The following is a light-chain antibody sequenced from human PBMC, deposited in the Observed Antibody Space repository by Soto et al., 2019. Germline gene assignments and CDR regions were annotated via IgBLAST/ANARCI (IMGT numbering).Light chain of an antibody. CDR3: SSFTNGGTCV. Sequence: QSALTQPASVSGSPGQSITISCTGTNSDVGSHNFVSWYQQYPGKAPKLLIYEVSKRPSGLSNRFSGSKSGNTASLTISGLQAEDEGDYYCSSFTNGGTCVFGGGTKLTVL. CDR2: EVS. V-gene: IGLV2-14*02. J-gene: IGLJ3*02. CDR1: NSDVGSHNF.